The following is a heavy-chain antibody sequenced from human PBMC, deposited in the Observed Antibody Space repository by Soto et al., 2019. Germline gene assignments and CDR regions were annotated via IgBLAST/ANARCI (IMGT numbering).Heavy chain of an antibody. Sequence: QIQLVQSGGEVKKPGASVNVSCKASGDTFTNYGIGWVRQAPGQGLEWMGWISTYNVNTIYAQNFQDRVTMTTDTSTSTAYMELKSLTSDDTAVYYCARVPGELHLLDAFDVWGQGTMLTVSS. CDR2: ISTYNVNT. D-gene: IGHD1-7*01. J-gene: IGHJ3*01. V-gene: IGHV1-18*01. CDR3: ARVPGELHLLDAFDV. CDR1: GDTFTNYG.